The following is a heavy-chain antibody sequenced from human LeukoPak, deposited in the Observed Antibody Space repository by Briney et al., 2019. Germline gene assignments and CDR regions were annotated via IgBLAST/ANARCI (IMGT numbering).Heavy chain of an antibody. CDR3: AGHHPRNTVDF. CDR2: ISDIGSI. D-gene: IGHD2/OR15-2a*01. Sequence: SETLSLTCTVSGVSMSSYYWSWIRQPPGKGLEWIAYISDIGSINYNPSLKSRVTIPLDTSKNQFSLKLSSVTAADTAVYYCAGHHPRNTVDFWGQGTLVTVSS. CDR1: GVSMSSYY. V-gene: IGHV4-59*08. J-gene: IGHJ4*02.